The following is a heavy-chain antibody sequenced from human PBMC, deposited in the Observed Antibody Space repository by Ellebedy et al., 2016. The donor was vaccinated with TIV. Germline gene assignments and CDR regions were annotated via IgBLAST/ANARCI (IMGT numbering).Heavy chain of an antibody. CDR1: GVSLNTYY. Sequence: MPSETLSLTCTVSGVSLNTYYWSWIRQPPGRGLEWLGSISYSGNTNYNPSLRRRITISVDTSKIQLSLKLTSITAADTAVYYCAREYYDDYETSNWFDPWGQGTLVTVSS. V-gene: IGHV4-59*01. D-gene: IGHD3-16*01. J-gene: IGHJ5*02. CDR2: ISYSGNT. CDR3: AREYYDDYETSNWFDP.